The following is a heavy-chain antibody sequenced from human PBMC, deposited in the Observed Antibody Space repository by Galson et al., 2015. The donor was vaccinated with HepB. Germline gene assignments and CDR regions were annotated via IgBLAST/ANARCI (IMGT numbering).Heavy chain of an antibody. V-gene: IGHV3-48*03. Sequence: SLRLSCAASGFTFSSYEMNWVRQAPGKGLEWVSYISSSGSTIYYADSVKGRFTISRDNAKNSLYLQMNSLRAEDTAVYYCARGSWQQLPLDAFDIWGQGTMVTVSS. CDR1: GFTFSSYE. CDR2: ISSSGSTI. CDR3: ARGSWQQLPLDAFDI. D-gene: IGHD6-13*01. J-gene: IGHJ3*02.